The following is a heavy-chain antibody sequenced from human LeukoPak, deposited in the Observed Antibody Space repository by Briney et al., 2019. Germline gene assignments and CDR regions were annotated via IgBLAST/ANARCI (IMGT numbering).Heavy chain of an antibody. V-gene: IGHV4-59*11. CDR1: GGSISSHY. Sequence: PSETLSLTCTVSGGSISSHYWSWIRQPPGKGLEWIGYIYYSGSTNYNPSLKSRVTISVDTSRNQFSLKLSSVTAADTAVYYCARVLMGGYYDSSGYYPNSWFDPWGQGTLVTVSS. D-gene: IGHD3-22*01. CDR3: ARVLMGGYYDSSGYYPNSWFDP. CDR2: IYYSGST. J-gene: IGHJ5*02.